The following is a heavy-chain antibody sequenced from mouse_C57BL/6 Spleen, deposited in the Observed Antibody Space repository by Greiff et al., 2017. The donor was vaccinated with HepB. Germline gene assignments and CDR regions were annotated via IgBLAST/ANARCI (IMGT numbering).Heavy chain of an antibody. CDR2: IRNKANGYTT. CDR3: ARYRGTGTGLAY. CDR1: GFTFTDYY. J-gene: IGHJ2*01. V-gene: IGHV7-3*01. Sequence: EVQGVESGGGLVQPGGSLSLSCAASGFTFTDYYMSWVRQPPGKALEWLGFIRNKANGYTTEYSASVKGRFTISRDNSQSILYLQMNALRAEDSATYYCARYRGTGTGLAYWGQGTTLTVSS. D-gene: IGHD4-1*01.